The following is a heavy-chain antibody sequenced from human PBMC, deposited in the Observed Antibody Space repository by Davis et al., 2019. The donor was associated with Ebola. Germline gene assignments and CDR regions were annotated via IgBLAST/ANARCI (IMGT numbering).Heavy chain of an antibody. CDR3: AKSGLSFGVVKYHYGMDV. Sequence: GESLKISCAASGFTFSTYAMSWVRQAPGKGLEWVSSISDSGVGTYYADSVKGRFTISRDNSKNMLYLQMNGLRAEDTAVYYCAKSGLSFGVVKYHYGMDVWGKGTTVTVSS. CDR1: GFTFSTYA. J-gene: IGHJ6*04. D-gene: IGHD3-3*01. V-gene: IGHV3-23*01. CDR2: ISDSGVGT.